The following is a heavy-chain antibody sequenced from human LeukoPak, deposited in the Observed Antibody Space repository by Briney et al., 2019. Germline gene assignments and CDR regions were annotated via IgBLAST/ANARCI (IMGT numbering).Heavy chain of an antibody. CDR1: GYTFTGYY. J-gene: IGHJ3*02. V-gene: IGHV1-2*02. CDR2: INPNSGGT. D-gene: IGHD3-10*02. CDR3: ARDKRVGVACSGAHDAFDI. Sequence: VASVKVSCKASGYTFTGYYMHWVRQALGQGLEWMGWINPNSGGTNYAQKFQGRVTMTRDTSISTAYMELSRLRSDDTAVYYCARDKRVGVACSGAHDAFDIWGQGTMVTVSS.